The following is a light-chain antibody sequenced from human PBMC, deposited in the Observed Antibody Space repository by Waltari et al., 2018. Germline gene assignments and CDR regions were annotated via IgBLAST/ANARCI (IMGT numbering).Light chain of an antibody. J-gene: IGKJ4*01. CDR1: QNVGTS. CDR2: GAY. V-gene: IGKV3-15*01. Sequence: EIVVTQSPATLSVSPGERVTLSCRASQNVGTSLAWYQQKPGQTTRLLIFGAYSRASGVPARFSGSGSGTDFTLAISSLQSEEFAVYYCQQYEDWPRHSFGGGTKVQIE. CDR3: QQYEDWPRHS.